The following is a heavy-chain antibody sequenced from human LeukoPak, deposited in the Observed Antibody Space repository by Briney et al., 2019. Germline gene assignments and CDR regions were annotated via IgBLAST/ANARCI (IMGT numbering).Heavy chain of an antibody. CDR3: ARDHPISGRILYSPHSSGYSYYFDY. Sequence: PGGSLRLSCAASGFTFSSYAMHWVRQAPGKGLEWVAVISYDGSNKYYADSVKGRFTISRDNSENTLYLQMNSLRAEDTAVYYCARDHPISGRILYSPHSSGYSYYFDYWGQGTLVTVSS. D-gene: IGHD3-22*01. V-gene: IGHV3-30-3*01. J-gene: IGHJ4*02. CDR2: ISYDGSNK. CDR1: GFTFSSYA.